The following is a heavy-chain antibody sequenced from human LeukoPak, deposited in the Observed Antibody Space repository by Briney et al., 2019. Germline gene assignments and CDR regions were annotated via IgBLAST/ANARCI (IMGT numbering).Heavy chain of an antibody. CDR3: ARVSRGNSVGGDY. D-gene: IGHD4-23*01. CDR1: GGSINSNSYY. Sequence: PSETLSLTCTVSGGSINSNSYYWGWNRQPPGKGLEWIGSIYYSGSTYYNPSLKSRVTISVDTSKNQFSLELSSVTAADTAMYYCARVSRGNSVGGDYWGQGTLVTVSS. V-gene: IGHV4-39*07. CDR2: IYYSGST. J-gene: IGHJ4*02.